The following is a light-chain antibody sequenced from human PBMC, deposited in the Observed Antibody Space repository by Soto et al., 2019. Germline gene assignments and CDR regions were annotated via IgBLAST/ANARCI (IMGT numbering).Light chain of an antibody. CDR1: QGVSSN. Sequence: ETVMTQSPATLSVSPGERATLSCRASQGVSSNLAWYQQKPGQAPRLLISSASTRATGIPARFSGSGSGTEFTLTISSLQAEDFAVYYCQQYNNWPPITFGQGTKMEIK. V-gene: IGKV3-15*01. CDR2: SAS. CDR3: QQYNNWPPIT. J-gene: IGKJ2*01.